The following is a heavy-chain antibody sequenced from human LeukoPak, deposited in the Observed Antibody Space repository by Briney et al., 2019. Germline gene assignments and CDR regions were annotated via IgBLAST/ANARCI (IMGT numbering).Heavy chain of an antibody. CDR3: AREWYYDSSGYYDY. V-gene: IGHV3-53*01. CDR2: IYSGGST. CDR1: GLTINNAW. Sequence: GGSLRLSCAVSGLTINNAWMSWVRQAPGKGLEWVSVIYSGGSTYYADSVKGRFTISRDNSKNTLYLQMNSLRAEDTAVYYCAREWYYDSSGYYDYWGQGTLVTVSS. J-gene: IGHJ4*02. D-gene: IGHD3-22*01.